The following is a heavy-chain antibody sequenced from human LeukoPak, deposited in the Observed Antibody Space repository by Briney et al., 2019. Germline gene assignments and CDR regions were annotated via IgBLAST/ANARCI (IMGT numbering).Heavy chain of an antibody. J-gene: IGHJ6*03. D-gene: IGHD2-2*02. CDR2: IYSGGST. Sequence: QPGGSLRLSCAASGFTVSSNYMSWVRQAPGKGLEWVSVIYSGGSTYYADSVKGRFTISRDNAKNSLYLQMNSLRAEDTAVYYCARVIVVVPAAIEPGYMDVWGKGTTVTVSS. CDR3: ARVIVVVPAAIEPGYMDV. V-gene: IGHV3-53*01. CDR1: GFTVSSNY.